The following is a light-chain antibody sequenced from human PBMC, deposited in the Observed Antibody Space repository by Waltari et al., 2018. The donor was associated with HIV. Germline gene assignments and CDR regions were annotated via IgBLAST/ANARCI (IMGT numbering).Light chain of an antibody. V-gene: IGLV2-14*03. J-gene: IGLJ3*02. CDR3: ESYTSTSVWV. Sequence: QSALTQPASVSGSPGQSITISCTGSSSAVGGYHFVSWYQQHPGKAPRVLIYDVTTRPSGGSDRFSGSRSGDTASLTISGLQPEDEADYYCESYTSTSVWVFGGGTRLTVL. CDR2: DVT. CDR1: SSAVGGYHF.